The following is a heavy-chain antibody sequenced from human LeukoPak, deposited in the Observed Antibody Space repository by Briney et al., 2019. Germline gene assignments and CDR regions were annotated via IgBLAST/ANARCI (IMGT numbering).Heavy chain of an antibody. J-gene: IGHJ1*01. CDR2: MYYSGTT. D-gene: IGHD5-12*01. CDR1: GESFSGYF. Sequence: SETLSLTCAVYGESFSGYFWNWIRQPPGKGLEWIGSMYYSGTTDYNPSLKSRVTISVDTSKNQFALKLSSVTAADTAVYYCVRDSSGYEYLQHWGQGTLVTVSS. V-gene: IGHV4-34*01. CDR3: VRDSSGYEYLQH.